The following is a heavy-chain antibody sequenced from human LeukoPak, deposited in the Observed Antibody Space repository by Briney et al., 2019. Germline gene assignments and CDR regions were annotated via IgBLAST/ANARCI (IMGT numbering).Heavy chain of an antibody. CDR2: VQQEGSEK. V-gene: IGHV3-7*01. J-gene: IGHJ4*02. CDR3: ATTLNIATAGYF. D-gene: IGHD6-13*01. Sequence: GGSLRLSCAAFGFTFNSYWMSWVRQAPNKGLEWVANVQQEGSEKYYVDSVKGRFTISRDNVMNSVYLQMNSLRAEDTAIYYCATTLNIATAGYFWGQGTLVTVPS. CDR1: GFTFNSYW.